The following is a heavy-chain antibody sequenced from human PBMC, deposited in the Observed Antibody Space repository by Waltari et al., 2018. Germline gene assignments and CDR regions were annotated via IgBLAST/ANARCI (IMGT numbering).Heavy chain of an antibody. CDR3: ARVGYYDFWSGTHYYYYYMDV. CDR1: GGSISSYY. D-gene: IGHD3-3*01. V-gene: IGHV4-4*09. J-gene: IGHJ6*03. CDR2: IYTSGST. Sequence: QVQLQESGPGLVKPSEILSLTCTVSGGSISSYYLTWIRPPPGKRTAWIGYIYTSGSTNYNPSLKSRVTISVDTSKNQFSLKLSSVTAADTAVYYCARVGYYDFWSGTHYYYYYMDVWGKGTTVTVSS.